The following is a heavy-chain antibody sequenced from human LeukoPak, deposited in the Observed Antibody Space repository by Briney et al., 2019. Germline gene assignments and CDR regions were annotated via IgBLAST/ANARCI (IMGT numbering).Heavy chain of an antibody. Sequence: ASVKVSCKASGYTFTSYYMHWVRQAPGQGLEWMGIINPSGGSTSYAQKFQGRVTMTRDTSTSTVYMELSSLRSEGTAVYYCAREGRDGYNRPQFDYWGQGTLVTVSS. CDR1: GYTFTSYY. CDR3: AREGRDGYNRPQFDY. J-gene: IGHJ4*02. V-gene: IGHV1-46*01. CDR2: INPSGGST. D-gene: IGHD5-12*01.